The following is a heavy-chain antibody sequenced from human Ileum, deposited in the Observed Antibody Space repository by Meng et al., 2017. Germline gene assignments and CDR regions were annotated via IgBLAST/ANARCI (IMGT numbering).Heavy chain of an antibody. J-gene: IGHJ4*02. Sequence: SLKISCTASGFLFDDFAMHWVRQAPGKGLEWVSGISWDSGSIGYADSVQGRFTISRDNARNSLYLQISSLRPEDTAFYYCVKGKDPTSWSSLDFWGQGTLVTVSS. CDR2: ISWDSGSI. CDR1: GFLFDDFA. V-gene: IGHV3-9*01. CDR3: VKGKDPTSWSSLDF. D-gene: IGHD2-2*01.